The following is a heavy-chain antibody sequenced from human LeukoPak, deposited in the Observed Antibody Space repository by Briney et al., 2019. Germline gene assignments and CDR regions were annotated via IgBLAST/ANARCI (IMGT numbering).Heavy chain of an antibody. D-gene: IGHD1-1*01. CDR1: GFTFSSYS. J-gene: IGHJ6*02. CDR3: ATYKTKYASYGMVV. CDR2: ISSSSSYI. Sequence: GGSLRLSCAASGFTFSSYSMNWVRQAPGKGLEWVSSISSSSSYIYCADSVKGRFTISRDNAKNSLYLQMNSLRAEDTAVYYCATYKTKYASYGMVVWGQGTTVTVSS. V-gene: IGHV3-21*01.